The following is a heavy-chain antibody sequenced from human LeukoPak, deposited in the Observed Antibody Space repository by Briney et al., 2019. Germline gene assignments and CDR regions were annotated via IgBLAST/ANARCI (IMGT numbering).Heavy chain of an antibody. V-gene: IGHV4-4*07. CDR2: IYTSGST. D-gene: IGHD4-11*01. CDR1: GGSISSYH. Sequence: SETLSLTCTVSGGSISSYHWSWIRQPAGKGLEWIGRIYTSGSTNYNPSLKSRVTMSIDTSKNQFSLELSSVTAADTAAYYCARSYNNYGSYLDCWGQGTLVTVSS. J-gene: IGHJ4*02. CDR3: ARSYNNYGSYLDC.